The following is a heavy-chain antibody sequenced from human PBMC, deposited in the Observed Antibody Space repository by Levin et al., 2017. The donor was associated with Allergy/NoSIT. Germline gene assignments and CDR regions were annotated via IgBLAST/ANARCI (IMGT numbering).Heavy chain of an antibody. CDR3: ARQYGDYGGPFDY. J-gene: IGHJ4*02. D-gene: IGHD4-17*01. V-gene: IGHV4-59*01. Sequence: SETLSLTCTVSGGSISSYYWSWIRQPPGKGLEWIGYIYYSGSTNYNPSLKSRVTISVDTSKNQFSLKLSSVTAADTAVYYCARQYGDYGGPFDYWGQGTLVTVSS. CDR2: IYYSGST. CDR1: GGSISSYY.